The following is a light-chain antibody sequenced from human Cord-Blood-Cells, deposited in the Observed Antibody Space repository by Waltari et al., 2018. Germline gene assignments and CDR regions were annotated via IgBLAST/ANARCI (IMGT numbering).Light chain of an antibody. Sequence: EIVLTQSPGTLSLSPGERATLSCRASQSVSSSYLAWYQQKPGQAPRLLIQGASSRATGIPDRFSGSGSGTDFTLTISRLEPEDFAVYYCQQYGSSSITFGQGTRLEIK. CDR3: QQYGSSSIT. CDR1: QSVSSSY. V-gene: IGKV3-20*01. CDR2: GAS. J-gene: IGKJ5*01.